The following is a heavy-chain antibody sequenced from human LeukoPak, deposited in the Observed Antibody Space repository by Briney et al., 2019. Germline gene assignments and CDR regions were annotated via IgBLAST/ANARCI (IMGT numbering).Heavy chain of an antibody. CDR2: IWYDGSNK. V-gene: IGHV3-33*08. CDR3: ARGGVLRYFDWLSDY. CDR1: GFTVSSNY. J-gene: IGHJ4*02. D-gene: IGHD3-9*01. Sequence: PGGSLRLSCAASGFTVSSNYMSWVRHAPGKGLEWVAVIWYDGSNKYYADSVKGRFTISRDNSKNTLYLQMGSLRAEDMAVYYCARGGVLRYFDWLSDYWGQGTLVTVSS.